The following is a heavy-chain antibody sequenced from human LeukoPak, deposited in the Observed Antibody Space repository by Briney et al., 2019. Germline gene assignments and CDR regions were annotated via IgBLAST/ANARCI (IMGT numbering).Heavy chain of an antibody. V-gene: IGHV4-59*01. CDR2: VHSNGDT. Sequence: PSETLSLTCIISGGSISDYYWGWIRQPPGKGLEWIGYVHSNGDTDYNPSLRSRLTILLDTSKNQFSLKLSSVTAADTAVYYCARGTPLWALVRGVSFDYWGQGTLVTVSS. D-gene: IGHD3-10*01. CDR3: ARGTPLWALVRGVSFDY. J-gene: IGHJ4*02. CDR1: GGSISDYY.